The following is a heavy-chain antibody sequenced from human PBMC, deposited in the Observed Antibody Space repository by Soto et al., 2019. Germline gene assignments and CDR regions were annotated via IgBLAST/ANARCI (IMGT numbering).Heavy chain of an antibody. CDR3: ARDRGIAAAGS. V-gene: IGHV4-4*02. J-gene: IGHJ5*02. D-gene: IGHD6-13*01. Sequence: SETLSLTCAVSGGSITSTNWWSWARQPPGKGLEWIGEIYHSGTTNYNPSLKSRVTISVDKSKNQFSLKITSVTAADTAVYYCARDRGIAAAGSWGQGILVTVSS. CDR2: IYHSGTT. CDR1: GGSITSTNW.